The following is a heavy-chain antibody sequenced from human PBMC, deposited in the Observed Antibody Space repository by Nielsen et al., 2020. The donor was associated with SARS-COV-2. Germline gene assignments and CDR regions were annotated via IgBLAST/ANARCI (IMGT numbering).Heavy chain of an antibody. J-gene: IGHJ6*02. CDR2: IIPIFGTA. V-gene: IGHV1-69*13. Sequence: SVQVSCKASGGSFISYSIIRLGPAPRQGLEWLGGIIPIFGTANYAQKSQGSVTITADESTSTAYMERSSLRSEDTAVYYCARNIGCCSSTSCHPRLDYYYGMDVWGQGATVTVSS. D-gene: IGHD2-2*01. CDR3: ARNIGCCSSTSCHPRLDYYYGMDV. CDR1: GGSFISYS.